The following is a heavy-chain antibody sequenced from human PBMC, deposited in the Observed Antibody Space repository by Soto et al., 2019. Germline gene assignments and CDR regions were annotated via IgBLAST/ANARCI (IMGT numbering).Heavy chain of an antibody. CDR2: VDHSRRT. Sequence: SETLSLTCAVSGYSLNSDYYWGWIRQPQGKGLEWIGSVDHSRRTYYSPSLRSRLTIFIDTTKNQFSLRLPSVTAAATAMYFFSKKIYYPPGKKNLVNFCGAAILVTFCS. D-gene: IGHD3-10*01. CDR3: SKKIYYPPGKKNLVNF. V-gene: IGHV4-38-2*01. CDR1: GYSLNSDYY. J-gene: IGHJ4*02.